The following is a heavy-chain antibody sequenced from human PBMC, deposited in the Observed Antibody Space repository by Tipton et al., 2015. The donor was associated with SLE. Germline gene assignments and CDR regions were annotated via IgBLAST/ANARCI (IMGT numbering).Heavy chain of an antibody. V-gene: IGHV5-51*01. CDR1: GYSFTTYW. J-gene: IGHJ4*02. Sequence: QLVQSGAEEKKPGESLKISCKGSGYSFTTYWIGWVRQMPGKGLEWMGIIYPGDSDIKYSPSFQGRVTFAADKSISTVFLQWSSLKASDTAMYYCARQGTDELDYWGQGTLVTVSS. CDR2: IYPGDSDI. CDR3: ARQGTDELDY. D-gene: IGHD3-10*01.